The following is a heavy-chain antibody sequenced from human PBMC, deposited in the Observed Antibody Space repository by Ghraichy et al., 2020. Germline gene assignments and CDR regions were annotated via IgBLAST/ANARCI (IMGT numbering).Heavy chain of an antibody. CDR1: GFNFSSYA. Sequence: GGSLRLSCVASGFNFSSYAMSWVRQAPGKGLEWVSALSGSGDKTYYADSVKGRFTISRDNSKNTLYLQMNSLSTEDTAVFYCAKETSAAGKGWVDYWGQGTLVTVSS. J-gene: IGHJ4*02. CDR3: AKETSAAGKGWVDY. CDR2: LSGSGDKT. D-gene: IGHD6-13*01. V-gene: IGHV3-23*01.